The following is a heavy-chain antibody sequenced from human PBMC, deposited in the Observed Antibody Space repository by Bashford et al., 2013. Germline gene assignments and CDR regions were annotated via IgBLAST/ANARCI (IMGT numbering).Heavy chain of an antibody. V-gene: IGHV4-39*07. J-gene: IGHJ5*02. CDR2: IYYTESA. Sequence: WIRQPPGKGLEWIGSIYYTESAYYNPSLKSRLTMSVDTSKNQFSLKLRSVTAADSAVYYCGRGAQSFDPWGQGTLVTVSS. CDR3: GRGAQSFDP.